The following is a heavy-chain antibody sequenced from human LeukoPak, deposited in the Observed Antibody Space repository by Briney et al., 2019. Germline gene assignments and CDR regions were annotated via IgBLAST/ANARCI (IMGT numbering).Heavy chain of an antibody. CDR3: ASGGSIPS. CDR1: GVTFSSYA. CDR2: ISGSGGST. V-gene: IGHV3-23*01. D-gene: IGHD6-13*01. J-gene: IGHJ5*02. Sequence: GSLRLSCAASGVTFSSYAMNWVRQAPGKGLEWVSAISGSGGSTYYAESVKGRFTISRDNSKNTLSLQMNSLSAEDTAVYYCASGGSIPSWGQGILVTVSS.